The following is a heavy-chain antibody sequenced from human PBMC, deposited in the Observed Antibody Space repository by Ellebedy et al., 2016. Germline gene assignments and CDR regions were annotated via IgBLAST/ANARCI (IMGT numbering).Heavy chain of an antibody. CDR2: ISGTGITI. V-gene: IGHV3-11*01. J-gene: IGHJ5*02. CDR3: ARNDNIYCSTSTCALDR. D-gene: IGHD2-15*01. CDR1: GFTFSDHY. Sequence: GESLKISXVASGFTFSDHYMSWIRQAPGKGLEWVSYISGTGITISYADSVQDRFAISRDNAENSLYLQINSLRVEDTAVYYCARNDNIYCSTSTCALDRWGQGTLVTVSS.